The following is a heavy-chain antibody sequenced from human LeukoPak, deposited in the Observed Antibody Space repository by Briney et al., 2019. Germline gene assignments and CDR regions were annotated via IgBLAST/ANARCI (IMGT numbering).Heavy chain of an antibody. CDR3: AKDIGYSSSWYGGFDY. CDR1: GLTVSSNY. J-gene: IGHJ4*02. V-gene: IGHV3-53*05. D-gene: IGHD6-13*01. Sequence: GGSLRLSCAASGLTVSSNYMNWVRQAPGKGLEWVSALYIGGNTYYADSVRGRFTISRDNAKNSLYLQMNSLRAEDTALYYCAKDIGYSSSWYGGFDYWGQGTLVTVSS. CDR2: LYIGGNT.